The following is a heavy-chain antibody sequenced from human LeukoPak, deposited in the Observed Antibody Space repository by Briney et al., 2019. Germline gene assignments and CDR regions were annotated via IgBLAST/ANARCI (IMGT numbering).Heavy chain of an antibody. D-gene: IGHD3-3*01. CDR3: ATHDDFWSGFDAFDI. V-gene: IGHV4-34*01. CDR1: GGSFSGYY. J-gene: IGHJ3*02. CDR2: INHSGST. Sequence: SETLSLTCAVYGGSFSGYYWSWIRQPPGKGLEWIGEINHSGSTNYNPSLKSRVTISVDTSKNQFSLKLSSVTAADTAVYYCATHDDFWSGFDAFDIWGQGTMVTVSP.